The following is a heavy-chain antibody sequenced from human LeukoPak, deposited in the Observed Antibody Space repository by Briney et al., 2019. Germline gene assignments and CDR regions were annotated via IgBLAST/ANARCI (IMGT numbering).Heavy chain of an antibody. J-gene: IGHJ2*01. Sequence: PSETLSLTCAVSGGSISSSNWWSWVRQPPGKGLEWIGEIYHSRSTNYNPSLKSRVTISVDKSKNQFFLKLSSVTAADTAVYYCARSFSGWGYWHFDLWGRGTLVTVSS. CDR2: IYHSRST. V-gene: IGHV4-4*02. CDR1: GGSISSSNW. CDR3: ARSFSGWGYWHFDL. D-gene: IGHD6-19*01.